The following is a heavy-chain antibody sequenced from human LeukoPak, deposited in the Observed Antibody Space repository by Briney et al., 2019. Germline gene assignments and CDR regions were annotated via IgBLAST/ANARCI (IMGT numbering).Heavy chain of an antibody. CDR3: ATGMPFAGATRYFQH. CDR2: IYYSGST. V-gene: IGHV4-59*12. D-gene: IGHD1-26*01. CDR1: GVSLRRYY. Sequence: AETLSLTCTVSGVSLRRYYWSSIRQPPREGLAWMGSIYYSGSTHYNPPLKSRVTISADTSKNQFSLKLSSVPAADTAVYYCATGMPFAGATRYFQHWGQGTLVTVSS. J-gene: IGHJ1*01.